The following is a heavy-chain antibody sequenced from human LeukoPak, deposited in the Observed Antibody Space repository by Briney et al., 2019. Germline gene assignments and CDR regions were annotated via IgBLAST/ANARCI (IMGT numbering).Heavy chain of an antibody. CDR3: ARRDYYGSGSPDY. CDR2: INWDGGST. V-gene: IGHV3-20*04. D-gene: IGHD3-10*01. J-gene: IGHJ4*02. Sequence: GGSLRLSCAASGFTFYDYDMSWVRQAPGKGLEWVSGINWDGGSTGYADSVKGRFTISRDNAKNSLYLQMNSLRAEDTALYYCARRDYYGSGSPDYWGQGTLVTVSS. CDR1: GFTFYDYD.